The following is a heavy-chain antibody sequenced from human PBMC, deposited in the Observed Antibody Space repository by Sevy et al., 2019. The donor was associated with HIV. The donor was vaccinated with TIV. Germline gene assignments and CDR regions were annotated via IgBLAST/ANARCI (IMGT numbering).Heavy chain of an antibody. CDR3: ARERGGYCSSTSCYHYYYGMDV. J-gene: IGHJ6*02. D-gene: IGHD2-2*03. V-gene: IGHV3-21*01. CDR1: GFTFSSYS. CDR2: ISSSSSYI. Sequence: GGSLRLSCAASGFTFSSYSMNWVRQAPGKGLEWVSSISSSSSYIYYADSVKGRFTISRDNAKNSLYLQMNSLRAEETAVYYCARERGGYCSSTSCYHYYYGMDVWGQGTTVTVSS.